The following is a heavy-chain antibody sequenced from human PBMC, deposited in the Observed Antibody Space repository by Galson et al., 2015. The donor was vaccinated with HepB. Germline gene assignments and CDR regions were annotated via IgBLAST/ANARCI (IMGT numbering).Heavy chain of an antibody. CDR1: GFTFSSYA. J-gene: IGHJ3*02. CDR2: ISYDGSNK. V-gene: IGHV3-30*04. CDR3: ARAYRGGDCYSCAFDI. Sequence: SLRLSCAASGFTFSSYAMHWVRQAPGKGLEWVAVISYDGSNKYYADSVKGRFTISRDNSKNTLYLQMNSLRAEDTAVYYCARAYRGGDCYSCAFDIWGQGTIVTVSS. D-gene: IGHD2-21*02.